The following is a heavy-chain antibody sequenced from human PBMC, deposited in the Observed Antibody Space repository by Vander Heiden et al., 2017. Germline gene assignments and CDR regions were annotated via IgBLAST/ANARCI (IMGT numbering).Heavy chain of an antibody. D-gene: IGHD2-15*01. J-gene: IGHJ2*01. CDR3: ARRYCSGGSCYSLWYFDL. CDR1: GFTVSSNY. V-gene: IGHV3-53*01. CDR2: IYSGGST. Sequence: EVQLVESGGGLIQPGGSLRLSCAASGFTVSSNYMSWVTQAPGKGLEWVSVIYSGGSTYYADSVKGRVTISRDNSKNTLYLQMNSLRAEETAVYYCARRYCSGGSCYSLWYFDLWGRGTLVTVSS.